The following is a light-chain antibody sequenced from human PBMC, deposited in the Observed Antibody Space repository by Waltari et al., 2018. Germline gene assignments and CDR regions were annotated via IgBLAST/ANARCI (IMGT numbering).Light chain of an antibody. J-gene: IGKJ1*01. CDR1: QSVGTD. V-gene: IGKV3-15*01. CDR3: QQYNSRRT. CDR2: GAS. Sequence: EIVMTQSPVPLSVSPGESAPLSCRASQSVGTDLAWYQQKPGRAPRLLIHGASTRVTGIPARFSGSGSGTQFTLTISSLQSEDFAVYYCQQYNSRRTFGQGTKVEI.